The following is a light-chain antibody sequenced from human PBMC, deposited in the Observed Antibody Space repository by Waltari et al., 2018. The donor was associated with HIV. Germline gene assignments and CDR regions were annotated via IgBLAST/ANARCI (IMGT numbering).Light chain of an antibody. CDR3: AAWDDSLGGVI. V-gene: IGLV1-47*01. J-gene: IGLJ2*01. Sequence: SVLTQPPSAFASPGQRVTISCSGSNPNIGTGYVYWYHQLPGAAPRLLIYRDNQRPSGVPDRFSGSKSGTSASLAISGLRSEDESDYYCAAWDDSLGGVIFGGGTKLTVL. CDR1: NPNIGTGY. CDR2: RDN.